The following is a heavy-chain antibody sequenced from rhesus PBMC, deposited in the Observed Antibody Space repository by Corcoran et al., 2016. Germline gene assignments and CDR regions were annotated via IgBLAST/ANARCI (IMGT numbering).Heavy chain of an antibody. V-gene: IGHV3S16*01. CDR2: ISSASSYI. CDR3: TSMSGTTSYFEF. J-gene: IGHJ1*01. D-gene: IGHD1-20*01. Sequence: EVQLVESGGGLVQPGGSLRLSCAASGFTFGSYGRSWVRQAPGKGLEWVSSISSASSYIYYADSVKGRFTISRDNAKNSLSLQMNSLRAEDTAVYYCTSMSGTTSYFEFWGQGALVTVSS. CDR1: GFTFGSYG.